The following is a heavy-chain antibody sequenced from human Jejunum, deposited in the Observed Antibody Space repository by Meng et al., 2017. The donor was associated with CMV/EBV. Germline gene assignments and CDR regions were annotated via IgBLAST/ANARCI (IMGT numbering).Heavy chain of an antibody. V-gene: IGHV1-69*05. D-gene: IGHD3-16*01. CDR1: RSFV. J-gene: IGHJ6*02. CDR2: IIPMFGTA. Sequence: RSFVISWVRQAPGQGPEWMGGIIPMFGTAKYVQKFQGRVTFTTDESTSTAYLDVSSLRPEDTAVYYCARDVRGSGLIDHYYGMDVWGQGTTVTVSS. CDR3: ARDVRGSGLIDHYYGMDV.